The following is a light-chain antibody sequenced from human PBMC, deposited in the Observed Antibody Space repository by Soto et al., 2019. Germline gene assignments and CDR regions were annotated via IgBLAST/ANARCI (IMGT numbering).Light chain of an antibody. CDR2: EVS. CDR3: SSSASSNTLVL. CDR1: SSDIGGYNY. Sequence: QSVLTQPASVSGSPGQSITISCTGTSSDIGGYNYVSWYQQHPGKAPKLMIYEVSNRPSGVSSRFSGSKSGNTASLTISGLQAEDEADYYCSSSASSNTLVLFGGGTKLTVL. V-gene: IGLV2-14*01. J-gene: IGLJ2*01.